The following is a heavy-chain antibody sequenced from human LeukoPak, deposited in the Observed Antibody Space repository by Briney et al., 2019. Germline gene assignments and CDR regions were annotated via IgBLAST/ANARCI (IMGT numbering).Heavy chain of an antibody. CDR2: IKNDGSRA. Sequence: GGSLRLSCAASGFSFSSYWMHCVRQSPGKGLVWMSRIKNDGSRASYAASVKGRFTISRDNAQNTLFLQLDGLRAEDTAVYYCVREHVLAEYFDYWGQGALVTVSS. CDR3: VREHVLAEYFDY. CDR1: GFSFSSYW. D-gene: IGHD5/OR15-5a*01. V-gene: IGHV3-74*01. J-gene: IGHJ4*02.